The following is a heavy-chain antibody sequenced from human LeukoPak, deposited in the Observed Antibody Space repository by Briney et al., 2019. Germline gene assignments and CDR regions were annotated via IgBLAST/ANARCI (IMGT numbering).Heavy chain of an antibody. Sequence: SETLSLTCTVSGGSINNYYWSWIRQPAGKGLEWIGRIYTRGSTNYKPSLKSRVTMSVDTSKNQFSLKLSSVTAADTAVYYCARGRYCSADICSGGDAFDIWGQGTMVSVSS. V-gene: IGHV4-4*07. CDR3: ARGRYCSADICSGGDAFDI. CDR1: GGSINNYY. D-gene: IGHD2-15*01. CDR2: IYTRGST. J-gene: IGHJ3*02.